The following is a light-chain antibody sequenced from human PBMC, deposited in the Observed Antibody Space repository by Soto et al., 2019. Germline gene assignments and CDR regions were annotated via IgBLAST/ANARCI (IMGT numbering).Light chain of an antibody. CDR3: QHYNNWPRDRT. CDR2: GAS. CDR1: QSVGSN. J-gene: IGKJ1*01. Sequence: EIVMTQSPATLSVSPGERATLSCRASQSVGSNLAWYQQKPGQAPRLLIYGASTRATGIPARFSGSGSGTEFTLTISSLQSEDFAIYFCQHYNNWPRDRTFGQGTKVVIK. V-gene: IGKV3-15*01.